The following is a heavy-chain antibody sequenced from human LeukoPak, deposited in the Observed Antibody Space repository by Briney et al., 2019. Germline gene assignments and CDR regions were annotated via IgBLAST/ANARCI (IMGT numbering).Heavy chain of an antibody. CDR3: ARDGQNRDYYGSGGAYFDY. CDR2: IRYDGSIK. CDR1: GFTFNTYG. D-gene: IGHD3-10*01. V-gene: IGHV3-30*02. Sequence: GGSLRLSCGASGFTFNTYGMHWVRQAPGKGLEWVAFIRYDGSIKYYADSVKGRFTMSRDNSKNTLYLQMNSLRAEDTAVYYCARDGQNRDYYGSGGAYFDYWGQGTLVTVSS. J-gene: IGHJ4*02.